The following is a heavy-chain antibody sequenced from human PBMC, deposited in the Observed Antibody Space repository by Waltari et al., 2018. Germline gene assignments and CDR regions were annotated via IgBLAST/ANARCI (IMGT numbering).Heavy chain of an antibody. D-gene: IGHD2-21*02. CDR3: ARDSPSYCGGDCYRGYFDY. Sequence: QVQLVQSGAEVKKPGSSVKVSCKASGGTFSSYPISWVRQAPGQGLEWMGRIIPILGIANYAQKFQGRVTITADKSTSTAYMELSSLRSEDTAVYYCARDSPSYCGGDCYRGYFDYWGQGTLVTVSS. J-gene: IGHJ4*02. CDR1: GGTFSSYP. V-gene: IGHV1-69*04. CDR2: IIPILGIA.